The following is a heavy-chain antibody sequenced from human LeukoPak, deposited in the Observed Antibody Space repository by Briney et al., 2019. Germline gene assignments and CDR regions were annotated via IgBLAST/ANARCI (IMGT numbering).Heavy chain of an antibody. V-gene: IGHV3-23*01. Sequence: GGSLRLSCAASGFTFSSYAMSWVRQAPGKGLEWVSAISGSGGSTYYADSVKGRFTISRDNAKNSLYLQMNSLRAEDTALYYCAKGSKVVPAATLDYWGQGTLVTVSS. J-gene: IGHJ4*02. CDR3: AKGSKVVPAATLDY. D-gene: IGHD2-2*01. CDR1: GFTFSSYA. CDR2: ISGSGGST.